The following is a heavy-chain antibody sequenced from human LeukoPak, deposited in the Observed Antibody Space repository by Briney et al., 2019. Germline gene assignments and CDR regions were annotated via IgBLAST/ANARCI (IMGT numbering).Heavy chain of an antibody. CDR2: ISSYNGNT. D-gene: IGHD1-26*01. CDR1: VYTFAIYD. V-gene: IGHV1-18*01. J-gene: IGHJ4*02. CDR3: ASGGGIGY. Sequence: ASVTVSFTSSVYTFAIYDISWVRQAPGQGLEWMGWISSYNGNTNYAQKLQGRVSMTTDTSTSTAYLELMSLRSGDTAVYYCASGGGIGYWGQGTLVTVSS.